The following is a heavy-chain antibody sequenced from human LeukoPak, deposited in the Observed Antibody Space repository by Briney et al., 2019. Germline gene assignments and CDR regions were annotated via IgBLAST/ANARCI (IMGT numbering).Heavy chain of an antibody. Sequence: SETLSLTCTVSGGSISSSSYYWGWIRQPPGKGLEWLGSIYYSGSTYYNPSLKSRVTISVDTSKNQFSLKLSSVTAADTAVYYCALMVRGVNNDWGQGTLVTVAS. V-gene: IGHV4-39*07. CDR2: IYYSGST. D-gene: IGHD3-10*01. CDR3: ALMVRGVNND. J-gene: IGHJ4*02. CDR1: GGSISSSSYY.